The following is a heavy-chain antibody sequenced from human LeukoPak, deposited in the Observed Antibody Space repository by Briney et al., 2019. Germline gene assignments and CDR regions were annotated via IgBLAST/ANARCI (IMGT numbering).Heavy chain of an antibody. CDR2: IWYDGSNK. J-gene: IGHJ4*02. CDR1: GFTFSSYG. D-gene: IGHD6-19*01. CDR3: ARDGELAVAGTPQDFDY. Sequence: GGSLRLSCAASGFTFSSYGMHWVRQAPGKGLEWVAVIWYDGSNKYYADSVKGRFTISRDNSKNTLYLQMNSLRDEDTAVYYCARDGELAVAGTPQDFDYWGQGTLVTVSS. V-gene: IGHV3-33*01.